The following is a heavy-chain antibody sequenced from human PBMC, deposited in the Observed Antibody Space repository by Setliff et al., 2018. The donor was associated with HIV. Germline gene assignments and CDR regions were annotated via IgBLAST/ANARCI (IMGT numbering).Heavy chain of an antibody. CDR3: ARDLTTRGNYWGREYYFDY. Sequence: SVKVSCKASGGTFSSYAISWVRQAPGQGLEWMGGIIPILGIANYAQKFQGRVTITADKSTSTAYMELSSLRSEDTAVYYCARDLTTRGNYWGREYYFDYWGQGTLVTGLL. D-gene: IGHD4-17*01. CDR1: GGTFSSYA. CDR2: IIPILGIA. J-gene: IGHJ4*02. V-gene: IGHV1-69*10.